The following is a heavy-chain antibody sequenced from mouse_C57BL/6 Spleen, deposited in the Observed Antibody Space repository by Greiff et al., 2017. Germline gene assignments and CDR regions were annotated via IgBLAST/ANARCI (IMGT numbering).Heavy chain of an antibody. J-gene: IGHJ3*01. D-gene: IGHD4-1*01. CDR1: GYSITSGYY. Sequence: VQLKESGPGLVKPSQSLSLTCSVTGYSITSGYYWNWIRQFPGNKLEWMGYISYDGSNNYNPSLKNRISITRDTSKNQFFLKLNSVTTEDTATYYCARNWDGGFMFAYWGQGTLVTVSA. V-gene: IGHV3-6*01. CDR2: ISYDGSN. CDR3: ARNWDGGFMFAY.